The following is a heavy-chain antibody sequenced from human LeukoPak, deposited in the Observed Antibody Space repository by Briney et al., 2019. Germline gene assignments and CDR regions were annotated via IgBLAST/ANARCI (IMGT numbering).Heavy chain of an antibody. CDR3: ARVCLDRGTAQWHAFDI. CDR2: IYSSGST. V-gene: IGHV4-59*01. D-gene: IGHD6-19*01. CDR1: GGSFSGYY. Sequence: SETLSLTCAAYGGSFSGYYWSWIRQPPGKGLEWIGYIYSSGSTNYNPSLKSRVTISVDTSKNQFSLRLTSVTAADTAIYYCARVCLDRGTAQWHAFDIWGQGAMVTVSS. J-gene: IGHJ3*02.